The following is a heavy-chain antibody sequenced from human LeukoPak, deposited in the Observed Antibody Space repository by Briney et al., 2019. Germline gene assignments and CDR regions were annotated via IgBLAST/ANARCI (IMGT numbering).Heavy chain of an antibody. D-gene: IGHD3-3*01. J-gene: IGHJ4*02. CDR2: ISGSGGST. Sequence: GGSLRLSCAASGFTFSSYGMSWVRQAPGKGLEWVSAISGSGGSTYYADSVKGRFTISRDNSKNTLYLQMNSLRAEDTAVYYCAKISVTIFGVVISFFDYWGQGTLVTVSS. V-gene: IGHV3-23*01. CDR3: AKISVTIFGVVISFFDY. CDR1: GFTFSSYG.